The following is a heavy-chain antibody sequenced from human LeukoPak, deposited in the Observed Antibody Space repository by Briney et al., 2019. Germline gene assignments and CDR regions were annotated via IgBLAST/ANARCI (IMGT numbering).Heavy chain of an antibody. CDR3: ARRPDYGGTPTFDY. V-gene: IGHV3-66*01. J-gene: IGHJ4*02. Sequence: PGVSLRLSCAASGLTVSSHYMSWVRQAPGKGLEWVSVIYSGGSTYYADSVKGRFTISRDNSKNTLYLQLNSLRVEDTAVYYCARRPDYGGTPTFDYWGQGTLVTVSS. CDR1: GLTVSSHY. D-gene: IGHD4-23*01. CDR2: IYSGGST.